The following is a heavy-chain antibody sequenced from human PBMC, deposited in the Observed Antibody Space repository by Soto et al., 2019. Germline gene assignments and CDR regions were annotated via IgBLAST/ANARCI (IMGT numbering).Heavy chain of an antibody. D-gene: IGHD3-22*01. Sequence: ASVKVSCKASGYIFTGYGIRWVRKAPGQGLEWMGWISAYNDNTNYIQKLQGRVTMTTDTSTSTAYMELRSLRSDDTAVYYCARDAPREAYYYDRSGYYGGFDIWG. CDR2: ISAYNDNT. CDR3: ARDAPREAYYYDRSGYYGGFDI. J-gene: IGHJ3*02. V-gene: IGHV1-18*01. CDR1: GYIFTGYG.